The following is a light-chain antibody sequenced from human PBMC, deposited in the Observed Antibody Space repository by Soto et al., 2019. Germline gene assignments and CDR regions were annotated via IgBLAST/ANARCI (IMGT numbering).Light chain of an antibody. CDR1: QSVSSSY. V-gene: IGKV3D-20*01. Sequence: DIGVTQSPSTLSLSIGERATLSCWASQSVSSSYFAWYQQQPGLAHRLLIYDASMRATGIPDRFSGSASGTDFPIIISRLAHEDFAVYYCQQYGSSGAFGQGTKVDIK. CDR3: QQYGSSGA. J-gene: IGKJ1*01. CDR2: DAS.